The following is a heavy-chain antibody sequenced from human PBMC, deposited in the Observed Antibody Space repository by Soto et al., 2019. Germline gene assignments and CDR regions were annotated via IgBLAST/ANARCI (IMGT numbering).Heavy chain of an antibody. CDR1: GGSISDFY. J-gene: IGHJ6*02. CDR2: LYYTGST. Sequence: SETLSLTCNVSGGSISDFYLSWIRQSRGKRLEWIGYLYYTGSTNYNPALKSRVTISLDTSKNQFSLKVRSVTAADTAVYYCARGGGYDFRSSQAPPIDVWGQGTTVIVSS. V-gene: IGHV4-59*01. CDR3: ARGGGYDFRSSQAPPIDV. D-gene: IGHD3-3*01.